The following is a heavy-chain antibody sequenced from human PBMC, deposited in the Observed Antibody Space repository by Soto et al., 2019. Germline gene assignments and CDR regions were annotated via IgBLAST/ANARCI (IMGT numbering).Heavy chain of an antibody. CDR2: IYYTGST. V-gene: IGHV4-61*01. D-gene: IGHD3-3*01. J-gene: IGHJ6*02. Sequence: QVQLQESGPGLVKPSETLSLTCTVSSGSVSSESHYWSWIRQTPGKGLEWIGYIYYTGSTNYNPDLKGRVTMSVDTSRDEVSLRLRSVTRADTAVYYCARDQYDFRSGCYYYAMEVWGQGTKVTVSS. CDR1: SGSVSSESHY. CDR3: ARDQYDFRSGCYYYAMEV.